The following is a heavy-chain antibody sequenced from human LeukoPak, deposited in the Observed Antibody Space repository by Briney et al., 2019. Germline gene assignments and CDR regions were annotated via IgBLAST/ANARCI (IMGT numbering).Heavy chain of an antibody. CDR1: GGSISSSNW. D-gene: IGHD6-13*01. CDR3: ARDRDSAAAVPFDY. CDR2: IYHSGST. V-gene: IGHV4-4*02. Sequence: SGTLSLTCAVSGGSISSSNWWSWVRPPPGKGLEWIGEIYHSGSTNYNPSLKSRVTISVDKSKNQFSLKLSSATAADTAVYYCARDRDSAAAVPFDYWGQGTLVTVSS. J-gene: IGHJ4*02.